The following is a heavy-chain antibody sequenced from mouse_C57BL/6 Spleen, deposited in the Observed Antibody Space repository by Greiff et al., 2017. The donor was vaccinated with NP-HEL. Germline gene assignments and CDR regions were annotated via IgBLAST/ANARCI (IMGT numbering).Heavy chain of an antibody. V-gene: IGHV1-50*01. J-gene: IGHJ4*01. CDR3: ARSLKGSGYEGYYAMDY. Sequence: QVQLQQPGAELVKPGASVKLSCKASGYTFTSYWMQWVKPRPGQGLEWIGEIDPSDSYTNYNQKFKGKATLTVDTSSSTAYMQLSSLTSEDSAVYYCARSLKGSGYEGYYAMDYWGQGTSVTVSS. D-gene: IGHD3-2*02. CDR2: IDPSDSYT. CDR1: GYTFTSYW.